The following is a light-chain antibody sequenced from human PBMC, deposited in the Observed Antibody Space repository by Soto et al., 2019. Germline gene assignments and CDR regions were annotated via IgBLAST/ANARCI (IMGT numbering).Light chain of an antibody. Sequence: SYELTQPPSVSVSPGQTASITCSGDKLGDKYACWYQQKPGQSPVVVIYQDRKRPSGIPERFSGSNSGNTATLTISGAQAMDEADYYCQAWDSSTAVVFGGGTQLTVL. CDR2: QDR. CDR3: QAWDSSTAVV. J-gene: IGLJ2*01. V-gene: IGLV3-1*01. CDR1: KLGDKY.